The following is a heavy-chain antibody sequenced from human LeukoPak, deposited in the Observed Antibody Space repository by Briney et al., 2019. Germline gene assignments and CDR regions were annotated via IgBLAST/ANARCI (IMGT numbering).Heavy chain of an antibody. J-gene: IGHJ4*02. D-gene: IGHD4-11*01. CDR3: ARDASNWSSFDQ. CDR2: IVPNSGGT. V-gene: IGHV1-2*06. Sequence: ASVKVSCKSSGYTFTGYYIHWVRQAPGQGLEWMGRIVPNSGGTNYAQKFQGRVTMTRDMSINTAYMELSRLTSDDSAVYYCARDASNWSSFDQWGQGTVVTVSS. CDR1: GYTFTGYY.